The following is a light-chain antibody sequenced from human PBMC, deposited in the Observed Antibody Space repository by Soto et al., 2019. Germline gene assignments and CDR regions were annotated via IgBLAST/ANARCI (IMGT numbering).Light chain of an antibody. CDR3: AAWDDSLNGLV. Sequence: QSVLTQPPSASGTPGQRVTISCSGSSSNIGSNTVNWYQQLPGTAPKLLIYNNNQRPSGVPDRFSGSKSGTSASLAISGPXXXXXXXXXCAAWDDSLNGLVFGTGTKVTV. CDR1: SSNIGSNT. CDR2: NNN. V-gene: IGLV1-44*01. J-gene: IGLJ1*01.